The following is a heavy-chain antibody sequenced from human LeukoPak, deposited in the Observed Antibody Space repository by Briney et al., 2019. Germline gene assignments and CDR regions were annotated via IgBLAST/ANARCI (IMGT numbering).Heavy chain of an antibody. CDR1: GFTFSIYS. Sequence: GGSLRLSCAPSGFTFSIYSMHCVRQAPGKGRVWVSRIKSDGSSTSYADSVKGRFTIYRENAKNTLYLQMDSLRVEDTAVYYCAKSDWFDPWGEGTLVTVSS. V-gene: IGHV3-74*01. CDR3: AKSDWFDP. J-gene: IGHJ5*02. CDR2: IKSDGSST.